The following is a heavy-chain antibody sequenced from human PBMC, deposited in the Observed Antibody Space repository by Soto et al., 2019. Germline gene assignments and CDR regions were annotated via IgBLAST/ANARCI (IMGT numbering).Heavy chain of an antibody. J-gene: IGHJ6*02. CDR3: ARIPNCSSTSCYRASYYYSGMDV. CDR2: INHSGST. CDR1: GGSFSGCY. D-gene: IGHD2-2*02. V-gene: IGHV4-34*01. Sequence: PSETLSLTCAVDGGSFSGCYWSWIRQPPGKGLEWVGEINHSGSTNYNPALKSRVAISVDKSKNQFSLKLSSVTAADTAVYYCARIPNCSSTSCYRASYYYSGMDVWGQGTTVTVSS.